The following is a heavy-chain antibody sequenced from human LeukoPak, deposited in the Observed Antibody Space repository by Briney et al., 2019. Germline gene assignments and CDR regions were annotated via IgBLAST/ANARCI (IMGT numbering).Heavy chain of an antibody. CDR2: IYHSGST. V-gene: IGHV4-4*02. CDR3: ARDPTYYDILTGYSPYNWFDP. CDR1: GGSISSSNW. Sequence: PSETLSLTCAVSGGSISSSNWWSWVRQPPGKGLEWIGEIYHSGSTNYNPSLKSRVTISVDKSKNQFSLKLSSVTAADTAVYYCARDPTYYDILTGYSPYNWFDPWGQGTLVTVSS. D-gene: IGHD3-9*01. J-gene: IGHJ5*02.